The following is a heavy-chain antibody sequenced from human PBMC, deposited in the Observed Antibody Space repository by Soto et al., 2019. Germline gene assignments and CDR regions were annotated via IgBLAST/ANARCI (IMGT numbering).Heavy chain of an antibody. CDR3: ARLLRPVDY. Sequence: GESLKISCEASGYSFTHYWVAWVRQMPGKGLEWMGIIFPDDSDTRYSPSFQGQVTISADKSINNAFLQRNSLKASDTATYYCARLLRPVDYWGQGTLVTVSS. D-gene: IGHD3-16*01. V-gene: IGHV5-51*01. J-gene: IGHJ4*02. CDR2: IFPDDSDT. CDR1: GYSFTHYW.